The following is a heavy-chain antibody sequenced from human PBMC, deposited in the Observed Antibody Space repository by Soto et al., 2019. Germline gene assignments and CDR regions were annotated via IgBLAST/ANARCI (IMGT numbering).Heavy chain of an antibody. V-gene: IGHV3-23*01. CDR2: ISGSGGTT. J-gene: IGHJ4*02. Sequence: EVQLLESGGGLDQPGRSLRLSCAASGFTFSNYAMSWVRRAPGQGLDWVSAISGSGGTTYYADSVKGRFTISRDNSKNTLFLQMNSLRAEDAAVYYCAKFFVETGSNSGWPWSFHYWGQGTLVTVSS. D-gene: IGHD6-25*01. CDR3: AKFFVETGSNSGWPWSFHY. CDR1: GFTFSNYA.